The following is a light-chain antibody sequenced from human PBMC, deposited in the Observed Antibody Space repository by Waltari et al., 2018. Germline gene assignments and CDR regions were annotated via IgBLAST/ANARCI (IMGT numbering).Light chain of an antibody. J-gene: IGKJ1*01. CDR2: AAS. V-gene: IGKV1-39*01. CDR1: QSIGSY. CDR3: QQSFSVPWT. Sequence: DIQMTQSPSSLSASVGDRVTITCRASQSIGSYLNWYPQKPGKVPKLLSFAASSLQSGVPSRFSGSGSGTDFTLTIRSLTAEDFATYYCQQSFSVPWTFGQGTKVEIK.